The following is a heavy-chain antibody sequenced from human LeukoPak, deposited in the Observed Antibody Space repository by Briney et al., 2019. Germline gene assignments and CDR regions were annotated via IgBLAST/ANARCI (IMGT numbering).Heavy chain of an antibody. Sequence: QPGGSLRLSCAASGFTFSSYEMNWVRQAPGKGLEWVSYISSSGSTIYYADSVKGRFTISRDNAKNSLYLQMNSLRAEDTAVYYCARDLLSGSYWYYGMDVWGQGTTVTVSS. V-gene: IGHV3-48*03. CDR2: ISSSGSTI. D-gene: IGHD3-10*01. CDR1: GFTFSSYE. CDR3: ARDLLSGSYWYYGMDV. J-gene: IGHJ6*02.